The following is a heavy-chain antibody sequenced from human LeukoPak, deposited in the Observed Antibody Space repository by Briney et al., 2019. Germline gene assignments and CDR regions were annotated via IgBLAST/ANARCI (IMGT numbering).Heavy chain of an antibody. CDR1: GFTFSSYS. D-gene: IGHD6-6*01. V-gene: IGHV3-48*04. CDR2: ISSSSSTI. Sequence: GGSLRLSCAASGFTFSSYSMNWVRQAPGKGLEWVSYISSSSSTIYYADSVKGRFTISRDNAKNSLYLQMNSLRAEDTAVYYCARGLDSSSSGYYYYMDVWGKGTTVTVSS. CDR3: ARGLDSSSSGYYYYMDV. J-gene: IGHJ6*03.